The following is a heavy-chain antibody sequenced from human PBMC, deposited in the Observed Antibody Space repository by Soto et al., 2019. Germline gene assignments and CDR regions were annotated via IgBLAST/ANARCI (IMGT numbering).Heavy chain of an antibody. Sequence: QVQLVQSGAEVKKPGASVKVSCKASGYTFTGYYMHWVRQAPGQGLEWMGWINPNSGGTNYAQKFQGRVTMTRDTSISTAYMELSRLRSDDTAVYYCARVNVVVVASTREYYFDYWGQGTLVTVSS. V-gene: IGHV1-2*02. CDR2: INPNSGGT. CDR1: GYTFTGYY. J-gene: IGHJ4*02. D-gene: IGHD2-15*01. CDR3: ARVNVVVVASTREYYFDY.